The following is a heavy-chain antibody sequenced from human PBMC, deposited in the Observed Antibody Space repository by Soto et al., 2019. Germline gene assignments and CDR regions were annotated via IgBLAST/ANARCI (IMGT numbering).Heavy chain of an antibody. V-gene: IGHV5-51*01. CDR1: GYSFTSYW. CDR2: IYPGDSDT. J-gene: IGHJ5*02. D-gene: IGHD4-17*01. Sequence: EVQLVQSGAEVKKPGESLKISCKGSGYSFTSYWIGWVRQMPGKGLEWMGIIYPGDSDTRYSPSFQGQVTISADKSISTAYLQWSSLKASDTAMYYCARLYDQFSLGGGYDRYGDYVRWFDPWGQGTLVTVSS. CDR3: ARLYDQFSLGGGYDRYGDYVRWFDP.